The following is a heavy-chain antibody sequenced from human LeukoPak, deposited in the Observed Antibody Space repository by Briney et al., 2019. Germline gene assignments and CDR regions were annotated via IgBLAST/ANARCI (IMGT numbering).Heavy chain of an antibody. Sequence: GGSLRLSCAASGFTFSSYSMNWVRQAPGKGLEWVSSISSSSSYIYYADSVKGRFTISRDNAKNSLYLQMNSLRAEDTAVYYCARDSYSSGWSDYYYYYYMDVWGKGTTVTVSS. D-gene: IGHD6-19*01. J-gene: IGHJ6*03. CDR3: ARDSYSSGWSDYYYYYYMDV. CDR1: GFTFSSYS. CDR2: ISSSSSYI. V-gene: IGHV3-21*01.